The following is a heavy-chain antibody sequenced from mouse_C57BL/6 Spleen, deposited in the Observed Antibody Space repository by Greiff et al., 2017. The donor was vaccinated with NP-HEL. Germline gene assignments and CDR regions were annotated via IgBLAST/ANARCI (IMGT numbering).Heavy chain of an antibody. CDR3: ARRGGNYPFYAMDY. CDR1: GYTFTSYW. CDR2: IDPSDSET. Sequence: VQLQQPGAELVRPGSSVKLSCKASGYTFTSYWMHWVKQRPIQGLEWIGNIDPSDSETHYNQKFKDKATLTVDKSSSTAYMQLSSLTSEDSAVYYCARRGGNYPFYAMDYWGQGTSVTVSS. V-gene: IGHV1-52*01. J-gene: IGHJ4*01. D-gene: IGHD2-1*01.